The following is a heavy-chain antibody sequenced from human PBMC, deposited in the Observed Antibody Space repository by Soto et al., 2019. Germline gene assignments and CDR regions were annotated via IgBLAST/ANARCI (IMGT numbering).Heavy chain of an antibody. CDR3: ARRDMLTGYVYFDY. V-gene: IGHV5-51*01. CDR2: IYPDDSDT. J-gene: IGHJ4*02. D-gene: IGHD3-9*01. Sequence: PGESLKISCQASGYTFTKYWVGWVRQMPGKGLEWMGIIYPDDSDTRYSPSFQGHVTISADKSISTAYLQLNSLKASDSATYYCARRDMLTGYVYFDYWGQGTLVTVSS. CDR1: GYTFTKYW.